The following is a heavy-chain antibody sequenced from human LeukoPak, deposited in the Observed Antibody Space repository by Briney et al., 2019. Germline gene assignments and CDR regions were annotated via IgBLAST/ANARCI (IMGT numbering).Heavy chain of an antibody. D-gene: IGHD3-9*01. CDR1: GVPISSHY. Sequence: SETLSLTCTVSGVPISSHYWSWIRQPPGKGLEWIGYISYSGSTTYNPSLASRVTMSVDTSRNQSSLKVRSVTAADTAVYFCARDVVLRYFDRPYYMDVWGKGTTVTVSS. V-gene: IGHV4-59*11. CDR3: ARDVVLRYFDRPYYMDV. CDR2: ISYSGST. J-gene: IGHJ6*03.